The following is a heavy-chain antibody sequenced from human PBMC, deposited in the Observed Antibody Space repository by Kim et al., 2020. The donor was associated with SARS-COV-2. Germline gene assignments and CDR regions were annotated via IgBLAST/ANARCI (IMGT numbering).Heavy chain of an antibody. V-gene: IGHV4-31*11. D-gene: IGHD6-13*01. J-gene: IGHJ5*02. CDR1: GGPISSGGYH. CDR3: ARARIAAAGRGWFDP. CDR2: IYYSGST. Sequence: SETLSLTCAVSGGPISSGGYHWSWIRQHPGKGLEWIGYIYYSGSTYYNPSLKSRVAISVDTSKNQFSLKLSSVTAADTAVYYCARARIAAAGRGWFDPWGEGTLVTVYS.